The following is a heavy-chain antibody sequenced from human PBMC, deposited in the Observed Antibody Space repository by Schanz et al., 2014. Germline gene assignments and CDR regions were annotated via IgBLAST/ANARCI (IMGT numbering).Heavy chain of an antibody. V-gene: IGHV3-30*03. J-gene: IGHJ3*02. Sequence: QVHLLESGGGVVQPGRSLRLSCAASGFTFSRYGMHWVRQAPGQGLEWMAVISDDGSSKYSADSVKGRFTISRDNSKNTLYLQMDSLRAEDTAVYYCARGIITMVRGGDVGALDIWGQGTMVTVSS. CDR2: ISDDGSSK. D-gene: IGHD3-10*01. CDR3: ARGIITMVRGGDVGALDI. CDR1: GFTFSRYG.